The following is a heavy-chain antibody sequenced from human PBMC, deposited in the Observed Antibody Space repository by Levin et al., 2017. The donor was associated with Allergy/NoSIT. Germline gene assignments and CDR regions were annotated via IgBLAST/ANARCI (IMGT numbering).Heavy chain of an antibody. D-gene: IGHD5-12*01. J-gene: IGHJ4*02. CDR2: ISESGGRT. CDR3: AKDISLGYSGYGGDY. CDR1: GFTFSRYA. Sequence: GGSLRLSCAASGFTFSRYAMIWVRQAPGKGLECVSAISESGGRTYYADSVEGRFTISRDNSKNTQYLEMNSLRAEDTAIYYCAKDISLGYSGYGGDYWGQGTLVTVSS. V-gene: IGHV3-23*01.